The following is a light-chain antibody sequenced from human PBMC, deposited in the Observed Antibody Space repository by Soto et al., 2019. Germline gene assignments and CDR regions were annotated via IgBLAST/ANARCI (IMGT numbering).Light chain of an antibody. CDR1: SSKIGAGYD. CDR2: RNN. CDR3: QSFATSLSVGV. J-gene: IGLJ3*02. V-gene: IGLV1-40*01. Sequence: QSVLTQPPSVSGAPGQRVTISCTGSSSKIGAGYDVHWYQQLPGTAPKLVIFRNNNRPSGVPDRFSGSKSGTSASLAITGLQAEDEADYYCQSFATSLSVGVFGGGTKLTVL.